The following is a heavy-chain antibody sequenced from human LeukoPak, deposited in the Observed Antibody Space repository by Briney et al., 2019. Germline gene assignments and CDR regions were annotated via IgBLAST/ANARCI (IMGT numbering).Heavy chain of an antibody. Sequence: SETLSLTCTVPGDSISSHYRSWIRQPPGKGLEWIGYIYDSGRTNYNPSLKSRVSISLDASKNQFSLKLTSVTAADTAVYYCASHGGMVATSPLWDWGQGTLVTVSS. D-gene: IGHD5-12*01. CDR1: GDSISSHY. V-gene: IGHV4-59*11. CDR2: IYDSGRT. CDR3: ASHGGMVATSPLWD. J-gene: IGHJ4*02.